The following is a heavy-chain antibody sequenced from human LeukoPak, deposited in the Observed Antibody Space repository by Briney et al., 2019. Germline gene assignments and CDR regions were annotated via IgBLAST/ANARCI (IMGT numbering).Heavy chain of an antibody. CDR2: INYSGSGI. CDR1: GFTFSSFE. CDR3: TTDRDVTVPDAVGTPFR. D-gene: IGHD2-2*01. V-gene: IGHV3-48*03. J-gene: IGHJ4*02. Sequence: GGSLRLSCVASGFTFSSFEMNWVRQAPGKGLESIAYINYSGSGIYYADSVKGRFTISRDNTNNSLWLQMNSLETEDTAVYYCTTDRDVTVPDAVGTPFRWGQGTLVTVSS.